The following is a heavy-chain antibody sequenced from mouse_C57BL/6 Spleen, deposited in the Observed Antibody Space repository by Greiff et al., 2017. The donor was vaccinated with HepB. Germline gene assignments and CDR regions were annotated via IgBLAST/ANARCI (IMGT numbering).Heavy chain of an antibody. V-gene: IGHV5-6*01. J-gene: IGHJ2*01. CDR2: ISSGGSYT. CDR3: ARGGSGYAY. CDR1: GFTFSSYG. D-gene: IGHD3-2*02. Sequence: EVKLMESGGDLVKPGGSLKLSCAASGFTFSSYGMSWVRQTPDKRLEWVATISSGGSYTYYPDSVKGRFTISRDNAKNTLYLQMSSLKSEDTAMYYCARGGSGYAYWGQGTTLTVSS.